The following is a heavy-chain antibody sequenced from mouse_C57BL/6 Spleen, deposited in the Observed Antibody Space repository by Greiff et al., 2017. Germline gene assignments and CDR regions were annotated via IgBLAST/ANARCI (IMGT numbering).Heavy chain of an antibody. CDR3: ARNWDWYFDG. J-gene: IGHJ1*03. Sequence: QVQLQQPGPELVKPGASVKISCKASGYAFSSSWMNWVKQRPGKGLEWIGRIYPGDGDTNYNGKFKGKATLTADKASSTAYMQLSSLTSGDSAVYFCARNWDWYFDGWGTGTTVTVSS. V-gene: IGHV1-82*01. D-gene: IGHD4-1*01. CDR1: GYAFSSSW. CDR2: IYPGDGDT.